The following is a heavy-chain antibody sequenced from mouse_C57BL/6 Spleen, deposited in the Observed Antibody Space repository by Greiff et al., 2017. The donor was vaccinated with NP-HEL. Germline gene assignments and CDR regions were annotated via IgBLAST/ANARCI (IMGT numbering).Heavy chain of an antibody. Sequence: QVQLQQSGAELMKPGASVKLSCKATGYTFTGYWIEWVKQRPGHGLEWIGEILPGSGSTNSNEKFKGKATFTADTSSNTAYMQLSSLTTEDSAIYYCARRSSYYAMDYWGQGTSVTVSS. CDR2: ILPGSGST. D-gene: IGHD1-1*01. J-gene: IGHJ4*01. CDR1: GYTFTGYW. CDR3: ARRSSYYAMDY. V-gene: IGHV1-9*01.